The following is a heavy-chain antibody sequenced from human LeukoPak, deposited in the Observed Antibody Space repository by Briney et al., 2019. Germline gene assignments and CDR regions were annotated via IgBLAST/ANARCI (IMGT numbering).Heavy chain of an antibody. CDR3: ARGGYGSGVFYYYYGMDV. CDR2: ISSSGSTI. Sequence: PGGSLRLSCAASGFTFSSYAMSWIRQAPGKGLEWVSYISSSGSTIYYADSVKGRFTISRDNAKNSLYLQMNSLRAEDTAVYYCARGGYGSGVFYYYYGMDVWGQGTTVTVSS. J-gene: IGHJ6*02. V-gene: IGHV3-11*01. D-gene: IGHD3-10*01. CDR1: GFTFSSYA.